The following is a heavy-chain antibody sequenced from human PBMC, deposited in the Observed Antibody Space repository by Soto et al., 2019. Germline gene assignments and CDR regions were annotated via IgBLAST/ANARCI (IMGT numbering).Heavy chain of an antibody. D-gene: IGHD3-3*01. CDR2: ITWNGGNT. Sequence: GGSLRLSCAASGFRFDDYNMHWVRQAPGKGLEWVSLITWNGGNTYYADSVKGRFTISGDGTTQSVFLQMTSLKREDTGLYYCARETLSFGSALDVWGQGTTVTVSS. CDR1: GFRFDDYN. CDR3: ARETLSFGSALDV. V-gene: IGHV3-43*01. J-gene: IGHJ6*02.